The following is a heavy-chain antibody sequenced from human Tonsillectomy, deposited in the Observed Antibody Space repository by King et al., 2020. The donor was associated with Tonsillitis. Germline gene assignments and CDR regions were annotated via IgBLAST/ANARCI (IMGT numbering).Heavy chain of an antibody. J-gene: IGHJ4*02. Sequence: VQLQQWGAGLLKPSETLSLSCAVYGGSFSTDYWNWIRQPPGKGLEWIATINHSGATNFNPSLKSRVTLSIDASRNHFSLNLTSVTAADTAVYYCARGWTPFYFAYWGPGPLVAASS. CDR1: GGSFSTDY. CDR3: ARGWTPFYFAY. V-gene: IGHV4-34*01. D-gene: IGHD1-1*01. CDR2: INHSGAT.